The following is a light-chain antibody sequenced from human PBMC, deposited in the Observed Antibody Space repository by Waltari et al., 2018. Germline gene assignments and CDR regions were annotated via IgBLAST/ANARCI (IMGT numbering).Light chain of an antibody. CDR1: QGIGSY. V-gene: IGKV1-9*01. Sequence: DVQLTQSPSFLSASVRDRVTITCRASQGIGSYLAWYHQKPGKAPKLLIYAASTLQSGVPSRFSGSGSGTEFTLTSSSLQPEDFATYFCQQLDSYPFTFGPGTKVDIK. CDR3: QQLDSYPFT. CDR2: AAS. J-gene: IGKJ3*01.